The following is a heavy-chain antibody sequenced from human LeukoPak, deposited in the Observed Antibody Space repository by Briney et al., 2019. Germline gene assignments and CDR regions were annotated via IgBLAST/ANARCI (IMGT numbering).Heavy chain of an antibody. CDR1: GGSISSYY. V-gene: IGHV4-39*07. D-gene: IGHD2-8*01. J-gene: IGHJ4*02. CDR3: SRGYCTDAVCSVGPTQA. Sequence: SEILSLTCTVSGGSISSYYWGWIRQHPGKGLEWIGSICYSGSTYYHPSLKSRLTTSVDTCKNHYSLELSSVTAADTAVYYCSRGYCTDAVCSVGPTQAWGQGTLVTVSS. CDR2: ICYSGST.